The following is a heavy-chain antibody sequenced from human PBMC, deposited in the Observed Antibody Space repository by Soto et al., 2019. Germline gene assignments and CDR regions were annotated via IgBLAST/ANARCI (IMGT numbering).Heavy chain of an antibody. CDR1: GGSIISYF. D-gene: IGHD1-1*01. CDR3: ARMNQLAPKRNAFDI. V-gene: IGHV4-59*01. Sequence: PSETLSLTCTVSGGSIISYFWTWIRQSPGKGLQWIGYSHYGGNTNYNPSLKSRVTMSVDTSKNQLSLILASVTAADTAVYYCARMNQLAPKRNAFDIWGQGTMVTVSS. J-gene: IGHJ3*02. CDR2: SHYGGNT.